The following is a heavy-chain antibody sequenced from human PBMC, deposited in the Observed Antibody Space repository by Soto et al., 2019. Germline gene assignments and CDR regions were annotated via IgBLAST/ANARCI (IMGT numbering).Heavy chain of an antibody. CDR1: GGSFKSGSYS. CDR2: VYHTGRT. D-gene: IGHD3-3*01. Sequence: XETLSLTCTVSGGSFKSGSYSWSWIRQPPGKGLEWIGYVYHTGRTSYNPSLKSRVSISMDTSKNQFSLNLDSVTAADTAVYFCARDFAYFDYWGQGTLVTVSS. J-gene: IGHJ4*02. CDR3: ARDFAYFDY. V-gene: IGHV4-61*01.